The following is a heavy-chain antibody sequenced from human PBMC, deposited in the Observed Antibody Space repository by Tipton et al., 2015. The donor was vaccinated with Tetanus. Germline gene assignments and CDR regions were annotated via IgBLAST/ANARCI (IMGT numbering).Heavy chain of an antibody. Sequence: TLSLTCNVSGASMSSSSYYWDWIRQPPGKGLEWIGSICYSGSSYYNPSLESRVTISLDTSKNRFSLKLTSVTAADAAVYYCARPSTTVTPRAFDVWGQGTMVTVSS. V-gene: IGHV4-39*01. D-gene: IGHD4-17*01. CDR1: GASMSSSSYY. CDR2: ICYSGSS. J-gene: IGHJ3*01. CDR3: ARPSTTVTPRAFDV.